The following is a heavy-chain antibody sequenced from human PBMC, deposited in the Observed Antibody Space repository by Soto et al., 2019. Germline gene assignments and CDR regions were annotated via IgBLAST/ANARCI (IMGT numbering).Heavy chain of an antibody. J-gene: IGHJ6*02. CDR1: GGSISSYY. D-gene: IGHD4-17*01. CDR3: ALTVDYGYYYYGMDV. CDR2: IYYSGST. V-gene: IGHV4-59*01. Sequence: PSETLSLTCTVSGGSISSYYWSWIRQPPGKGLEWIGYIYYSGSTNYNPSLKSRVTISVDTSKNQFSLKLSSVTAADTAVYYCALTVDYGYYYYGMDVWGQRTTVTGSS.